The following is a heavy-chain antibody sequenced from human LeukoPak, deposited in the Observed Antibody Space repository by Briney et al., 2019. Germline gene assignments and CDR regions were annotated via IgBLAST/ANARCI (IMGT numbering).Heavy chain of an antibody. V-gene: IGHV3-30*18. D-gene: IGHD5-24*01. CDR1: GFTFSSYG. Sequence: VRSLRLSCAASGFTFSSYGMHWVRQAPGKGLEWVAVISYDGSNKYYADSVKGRFTISRDNSKNTLYLQMNSLRAEDTAVYYCAKDREKWLQWDYFDYWGQGTLVTVSS. J-gene: IGHJ4*02. CDR3: AKDREKWLQWDYFDY. CDR2: ISYDGSNK.